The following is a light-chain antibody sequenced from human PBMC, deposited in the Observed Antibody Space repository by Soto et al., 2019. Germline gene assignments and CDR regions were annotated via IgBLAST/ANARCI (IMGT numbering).Light chain of an antibody. V-gene: IGLV3-21*02. CDR1: NTGSKS. Sequence: SSELTQPPSVSVAPGQTARITCGGTNTGSKSGHWYQQKAGQAPVLGVYDDSDRPSGIPERFSGSNSGNTATLTISSVEAGDEADYYCQVWDSSSDHHVFGTGTTLPVL. CDR3: QVWDSSSDHHV. J-gene: IGLJ1*01. CDR2: DDS.